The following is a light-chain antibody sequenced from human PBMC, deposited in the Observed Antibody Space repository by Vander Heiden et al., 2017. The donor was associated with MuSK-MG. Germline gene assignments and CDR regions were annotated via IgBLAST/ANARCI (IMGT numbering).Light chain of an antibody. Sequence: EIVLTQSPATLSLSPGESPTLSCRASQSISSYLAWYKQKPGQAPRLLIYDGSNRAKGIPARFSGSGGGTDVTLTISSREPEDFEVYYCQQRSNGPPLYTFGQGTKLEIK. CDR1: QSISSY. CDR2: DGS. J-gene: IGKJ2*01. V-gene: IGKV3-11*01. CDR3: QQRSNGPPLYT.